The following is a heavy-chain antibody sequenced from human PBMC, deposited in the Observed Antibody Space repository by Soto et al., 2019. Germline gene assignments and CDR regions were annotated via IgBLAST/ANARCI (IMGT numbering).Heavy chain of an antibody. CDR2: IYYSGST. V-gene: IGHV4-59*01. D-gene: IGHD2-15*01. J-gene: IGHJ5*02. CDR1: GVSISSYY. Sequence: PSETLSLTCTVSGVSISSYYWSWIRQPPGKGLEWIGYIYYSGSTKYNPSLKSRVTISVDTYKNQFSLKLSYVTAADTAVYYCARVTGDIVVVVAANEWFDPWGQGTLVTVSS. CDR3: ARVTGDIVVVVAANEWFDP.